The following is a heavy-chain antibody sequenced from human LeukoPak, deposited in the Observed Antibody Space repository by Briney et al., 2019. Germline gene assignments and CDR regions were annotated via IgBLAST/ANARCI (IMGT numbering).Heavy chain of an antibody. Sequence: PGGSLKFSGAASGFTISNYWMTWYRQAPGKGPEWVASIKGDGSEKNYVDSVKGRFTISRDDAKNSLYLQMNSLRVEDTAVYYCAKQAGVYWGQGSLVTVSS. CDR1: GFTISNYW. V-gene: IGHV3-7*01. J-gene: IGHJ4*02. D-gene: IGHD6-19*01. CDR3: AKQAGVY. CDR2: IKGDGSEK.